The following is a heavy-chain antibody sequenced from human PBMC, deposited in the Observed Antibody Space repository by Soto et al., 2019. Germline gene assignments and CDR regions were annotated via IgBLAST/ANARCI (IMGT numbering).Heavy chain of an antibody. CDR2: ISSSSSYI. J-gene: IGHJ3*02. V-gene: IGHV3-21*01. CDR1: GFTFSSYS. Sequence: EVQLVESGGGLVKPGGSLRLSCAASGFTFSSYSMNWVRQAPGKGLEWVSSISSSSSYIYYADSVKGRFTISRDNAKNSLYLQMNSLRAEDTAVYYCARARGIVEVNRELDIWGQGAMVTVSS. D-gene: IGHD3-22*01. CDR3: ARARGIVEVNRELDI.